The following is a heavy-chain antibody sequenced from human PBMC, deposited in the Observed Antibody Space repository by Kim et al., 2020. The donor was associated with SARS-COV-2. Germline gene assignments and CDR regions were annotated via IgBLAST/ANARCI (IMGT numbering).Heavy chain of an antibody. CDR3: AGGGYNSGWPYWFDP. Sequence: GGSLRLSCAASGFTVSTKYMSWVRQAPGKGLEWVSVIYGGGTTYYADSVKGRFTISRDNSKNTLYLQMNSLRAEDSAVYYCAGGGYNSGWPYWFDPWGQGTLVTVSS. D-gene: IGHD6-19*01. CDR1: GFTVSTKY. CDR2: IYGGGTT. J-gene: IGHJ5*02. V-gene: IGHV3-53*01.